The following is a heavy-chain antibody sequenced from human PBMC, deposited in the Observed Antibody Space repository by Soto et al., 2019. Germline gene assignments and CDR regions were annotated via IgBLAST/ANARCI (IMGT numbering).Heavy chain of an antibody. J-gene: IGHJ5*02. CDR1: GVSITRGDYY. CDR2: IDYSGNT. CDR3: ASFGVASMNWFDP. V-gene: IGHV4-30-4*01. Sequence: PSETLSLTCTVSGVSITRGDYYWNWIRQPPGKGLEWIGNIDYSGNTYYNPSLKSRLTISLDTSKNQFSLKLSSVTAADTAVYYCASFGVASMNWFDPWGQGTLVTVSS. D-gene: IGHD3-3*01.